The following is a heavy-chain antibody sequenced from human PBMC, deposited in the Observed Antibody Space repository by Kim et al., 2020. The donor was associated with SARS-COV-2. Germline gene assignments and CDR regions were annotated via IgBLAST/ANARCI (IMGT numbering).Heavy chain of an antibody. V-gene: IGHV3-30*07. D-gene: IGHD3-22*01. J-gene: IGHJ4*02. CDR3: ARGQGVYCGSCGFAY. Sequence: ADTMKGRVTISRDNSKHTLYFKMNSLRAEDTAVYYCARGQGVYCGSCGFAYWGQGTLVTVSS.